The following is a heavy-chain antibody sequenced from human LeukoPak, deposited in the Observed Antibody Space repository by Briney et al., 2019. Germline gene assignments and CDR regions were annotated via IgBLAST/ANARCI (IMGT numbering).Heavy chain of an antibody. D-gene: IGHD1-26*01. CDR1: GFTFSIHW. J-gene: IGHJ4*02. CDR3: ARLPGSKTFFDY. CDR2: IKQDGSDK. V-gene: IGHV3-7*01. Sequence: GGSLRLSCAASGFTFSIHWMSWVRQAPGKGLEWVANIKQDGSDKYYVDSVKGRFTISRDNAKNSRYLQMTSLRAEDTAVYYCARLPGSKTFFDYWGQGTLVTVSS.